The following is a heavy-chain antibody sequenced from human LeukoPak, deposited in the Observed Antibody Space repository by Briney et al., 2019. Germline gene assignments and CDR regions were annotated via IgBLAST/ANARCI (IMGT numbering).Heavy chain of an antibody. CDR2: IYSSGTI. CDR3: TRDSGTTGEVKFDP. J-gene: IGHJ5*02. Sequence: SETLSLTCTVSGGSINNYYWSWIRQPAGKGLEWIGRIYSSGTIAYNPSLKSRVTMSVDTSKNQFSLGLSSVTAADTAVYYCTRDSGTTGEVKFDPWGQGSLVTVSS. CDR1: GGSINNYY. D-gene: IGHD3-10*01. V-gene: IGHV4-4*07.